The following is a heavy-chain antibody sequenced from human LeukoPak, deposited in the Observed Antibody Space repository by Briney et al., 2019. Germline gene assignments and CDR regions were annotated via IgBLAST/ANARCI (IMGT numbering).Heavy chain of an antibody. CDR1: GGSFSGYY. Sequence: SENLSLTCAVYGGSFSGYYWSWIRQPPGKGLEWIGEINHSGSTNYNPSLKSRVTILVDTSKNQFSLKLSSVTAADTAVYYCARGSIVGAYFEFWGQGTLVNVS. D-gene: IGHD1-26*01. CDR2: INHSGST. CDR3: ARGSIVGAYFEF. V-gene: IGHV4-34*01. J-gene: IGHJ4*02.